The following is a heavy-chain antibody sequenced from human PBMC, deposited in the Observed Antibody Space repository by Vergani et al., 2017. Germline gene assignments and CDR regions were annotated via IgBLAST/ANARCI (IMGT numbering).Heavy chain of an antibody. CDR2: IDHTGRP. D-gene: IGHD4-11*01. J-gene: IGHJ6*03. Sequence: QVQLQQWGGGLLKPSETLSLTCVVNGGSFTSYHWTWIRQSPGAGLEWVADIDHTGRPDYNPSLKSRLTMSVDKSRNQFSLTLNSVTATDTAIHFCARVNTETNGHLYYYYYMDVWVQGTAVTVS. CDR3: ARVNTETNGHLYYYYYMDV. V-gene: IGHV4-34*01. CDR1: GGSFTSYH.